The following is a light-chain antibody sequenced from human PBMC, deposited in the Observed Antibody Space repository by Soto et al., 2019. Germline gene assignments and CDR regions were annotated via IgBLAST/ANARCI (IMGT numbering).Light chain of an antibody. CDR3: CSYAGSSTSRVDV. CDR1: SSDVGSYNL. CDR2: EVS. Sequence: QSVLTQPASVSGSPGQSITISCTGTSSDVGSYNLVSWYQQHPGKAPKLMIYEVSKRPSGVSNRFSGSKSGNTASLTISGLQAEDEADYYCCSYAGSSTSRVDVFGTGTKLTVL. V-gene: IGLV2-23*02. J-gene: IGLJ1*01.